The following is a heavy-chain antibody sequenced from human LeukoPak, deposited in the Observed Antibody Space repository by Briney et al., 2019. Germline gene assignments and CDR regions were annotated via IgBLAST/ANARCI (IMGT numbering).Heavy chain of an antibody. CDR2: LTENGGNT. CDR1: GFTFSIYA. D-gene: IGHD2-15*01. CDR3: VRDFYCSGGSCPLFDS. J-gene: IGHJ4*02. Sequence: GGSLRLSCAASGFTFSIYAMSWVRQAPGKGLAWVSGLTENGGNTYYADSVKGRFTISRDNSENTLYLQMSSLRAEDTAIYYCVRDFYCSGGSCPLFDSWGQGTLVTVSS. V-gene: IGHV3-23*01.